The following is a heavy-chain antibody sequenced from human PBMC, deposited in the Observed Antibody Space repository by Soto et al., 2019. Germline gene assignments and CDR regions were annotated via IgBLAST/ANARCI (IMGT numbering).Heavy chain of an antibody. D-gene: IGHD1-26*01. CDR1: GYNVSIYL. CDR3: ARHPYSGTYYYYYGMDV. CDR2: IYPGDSDT. V-gene: IGHV5-51*01. Sequence: GEALPRSYKRCGYNVSIYLIACVRQMPGKGLEWVGIIYPGDSDTRYSPSFQGQVTISADKSISTAYLQWSSLKASDTAMYYCARHPYSGTYYYYYGMDVWGQGTTVTVSS. J-gene: IGHJ6*02.